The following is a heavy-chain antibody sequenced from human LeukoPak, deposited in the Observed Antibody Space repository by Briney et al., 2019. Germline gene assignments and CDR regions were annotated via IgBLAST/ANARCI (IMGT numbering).Heavy chain of an antibody. CDR1: GFTFSSYE. J-gene: IGHJ5*02. V-gene: IGHV3-48*03. Sequence: GGSLRLSCAASGFTFSSYEMNWVRQAPGKGLDWVSYISSSGRAIYYADSVKGRFTTSRDNAKNSLYLQMNSLRAEGTAVYYCARDSSLDCSSTSCYAGDNWFDPWGQGTLVTVSS. D-gene: IGHD2-2*01. CDR2: ISSSGRAI. CDR3: ARDSSLDCSSTSCYAGDNWFDP.